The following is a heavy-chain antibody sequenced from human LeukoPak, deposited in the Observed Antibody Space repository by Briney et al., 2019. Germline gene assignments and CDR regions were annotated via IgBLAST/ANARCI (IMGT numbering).Heavy chain of an antibody. J-gene: IGHJ4*02. D-gene: IGHD3-10*01. CDR1: GFTFRSHS. CDR3: AKAPLRSQLWFGEFFDY. Sequence: GGSLRLSCAASGFTFRSHSMTWVRQAPGKGLEWVSATSYSGHSTYYADSVKGRFTISRDNSKNTLYLQMNSLRAEDTAVYYCAKAPLRSQLWFGEFFDYWGQGTLVTVSS. CDR2: TSYSGHST. V-gene: IGHV3-23*01.